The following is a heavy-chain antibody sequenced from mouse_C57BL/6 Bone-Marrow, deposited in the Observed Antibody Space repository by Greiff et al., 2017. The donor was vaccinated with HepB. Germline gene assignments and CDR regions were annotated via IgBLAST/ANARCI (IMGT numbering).Heavy chain of an antibody. CDR3: ASREDPDYYGSSHPWFAG. CDR2: FYPGSGSI. V-gene: IGHV1-62-2*01. CDR1: GYTFTEYS. J-gene: IGHJ3*01. D-gene: IGHD1-1*01. Sequence: VQLQQSGAELVKPGASVKLSCKASGYTFTEYSIHWVKQRSGQGLEWIGGFYPGSGSIKYNEKFKDKATLTADKSSSTVYMELSRLTSEDSAVYSGASREDPDYYGSSHPWFAGWGQGILVTVAA.